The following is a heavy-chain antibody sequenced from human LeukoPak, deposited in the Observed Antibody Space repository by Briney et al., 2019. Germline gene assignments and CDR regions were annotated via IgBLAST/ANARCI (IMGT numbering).Heavy chain of an antibody. Sequence: SETLSLTCTVAGGTISSYYWSWIRQPAGKGLEWIGRVYTSGSTNYNPSLKSRVTMSVDTSKNQFSLKLSSVTAADTAVYYCARGQYYYDSSGYYWNDAFDIWGQGTMVTVSS. CDR1: GGTISSYY. D-gene: IGHD3-22*01. CDR2: VYTSGST. CDR3: ARGQYYYDSSGYYWNDAFDI. V-gene: IGHV4-4*07. J-gene: IGHJ3*02.